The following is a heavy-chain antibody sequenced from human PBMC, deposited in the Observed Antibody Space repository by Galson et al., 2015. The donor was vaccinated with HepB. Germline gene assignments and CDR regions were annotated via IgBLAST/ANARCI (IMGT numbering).Heavy chain of an antibody. CDR1: GFTFSSYG. V-gene: IGHV3-30*18. CDR2: ILYDGSNQ. Sequence: SLRLSCAASGFTFSSYGMHWVRQAPGKGLEWVAVILYDGSNQYYADSVKGRFTISRDNSKNAVYLQMNSLRAEDTAVYYCAKAGYYYDTSGFDPYWYFDLWGRGTLVTVSS. CDR3: AKAGYYYDTSGFDPYWYFDL. D-gene: IGHD3-22*01. J-gene: IGHJ2*01.